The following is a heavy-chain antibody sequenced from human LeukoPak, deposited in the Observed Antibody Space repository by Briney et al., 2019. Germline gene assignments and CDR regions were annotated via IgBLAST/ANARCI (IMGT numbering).Heavy chain of an antibody. V-gene: IGHV3-53*04. J-gene: IGHJ5*02. CDR2: IDTAGTT. CDR3: ARGRWFDP. CDR1: GFSVSGDF. Sequence: GGSLRLSCAASGFSVSGDFMSWVRQAPGKGPEWVSVIDTAGTTHYADSVKGQFTISRHSRKNTLYLEMNSLTSEDTAVYYCARGRWFDPWGQGTLVTVSS.